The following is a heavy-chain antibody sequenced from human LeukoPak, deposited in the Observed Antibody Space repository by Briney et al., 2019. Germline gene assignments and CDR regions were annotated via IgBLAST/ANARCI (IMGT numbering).Heavy chain of an antibody. D-gene: IGHD2-2*01. J-gene: IGHJ6*03. V-gene: IGHV4-34*01. CDR1: GGSFSGYY. Sequence: SETLSLTCAVYGGSFSGYYWSWIRQPPGKGLEWIGEINHSGSTNYNPSLKSRVTISVDTSKNQFSLKLSSVTAADTAVYYCARHPRSSTFCYYMDVWGKGTTVTISS. CDR2: INHSGST. CDR3: ARHPRSSTFCYYMDV.